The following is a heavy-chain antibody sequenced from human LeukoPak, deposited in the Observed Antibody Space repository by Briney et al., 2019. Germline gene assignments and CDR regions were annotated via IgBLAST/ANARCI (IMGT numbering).Heavy chain of an antibody. CDR2: ISAYNGNT. D-gene: IGHD2-2*01. J-gene: IGHJ5*02. Sequence: ASVKVSCKASGYTFTSYGISWVRQAPGQGLEWMGWISAYNGNTNYAQKLQGRVTMTTDTSTSTAYMELRSLRSDDTAVYYCARDPIEVPAAGTTYNWFDPWGQGTLVTVSS. CDR1: GYTFTSYG. V-gene: IGHV1-18*01. CDR3: ARDPIEVPAAGTTYNWFDP.